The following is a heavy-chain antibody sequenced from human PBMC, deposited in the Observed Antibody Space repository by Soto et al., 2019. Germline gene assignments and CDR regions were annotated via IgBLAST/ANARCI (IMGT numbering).Heavy chain of an antibody. CDR3: ARGARLGEFKI. D-gene: IGHD3-16*01. J-gene: IGHJ4*02. V-gene: IGHV4-61*08. Sequence: PSETLSLTCTVSDGSVSSGGYYWSWIRQPPGKGLEWIGYIYYSGSTNYNPSLKSRVTISKDTSKNQFSLKLSSVTAADTAAYYCARGARLGEFKIWGQGTLVTVSS. CDR2: IYYSGST. CDR1: DGSVSSGGYY.